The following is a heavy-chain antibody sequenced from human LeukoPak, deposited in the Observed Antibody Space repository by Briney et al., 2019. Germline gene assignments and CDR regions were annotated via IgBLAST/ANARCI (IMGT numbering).Heavy chain of an antibody. V-gene: IGHV4-39*07. Sequence: PSETLSLTCTVSGGSISSSSYYWGWIRQPPGKGLEWIGSIYYSGSTYYNPSVKSRVTISVDTSKNQFSLKLSSVTAADTAVYYCARDRYCSSTSCYREAFDIWGQGTMVTVSS. J-gene: IGHJ3*02. D-gene: IGHD2-2*02. CDR2: IYYSGST. CDR3: ARDRYCSSTSCYREAFDI. CDR1: GGSISSSSYY.